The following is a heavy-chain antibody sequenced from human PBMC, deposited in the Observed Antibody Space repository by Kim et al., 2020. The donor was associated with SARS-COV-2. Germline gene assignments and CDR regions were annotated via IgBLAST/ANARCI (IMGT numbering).Heavy chain of an antibody. V-gene: IGHV4-34*01. Sequence: GSTNYNPSLKSRVTISVDTSKNQFSLKLSSVTAADTAVYYCATKYGDQDYWGQGTLVTVSS. CDR2: GST. J-gene: IGHJ4*02. D-gene: IGHD4-17*01. CDR3: ATKYGDQDY.